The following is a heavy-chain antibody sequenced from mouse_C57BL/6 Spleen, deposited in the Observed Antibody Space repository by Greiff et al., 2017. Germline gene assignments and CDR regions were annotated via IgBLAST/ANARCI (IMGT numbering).Heavy chain of an antibody. CDR3: ATYYYGREYFDV. CDR1: GYTFTSYW. J-gene: IGHJ1*03. CDR2: IDPSDSET. D-gene: IGHD1-1*01. Sequence: VQLQQPGAELVRPGSSVKLSCKASGYTFTSYWMHWVKQRPIQGLEWIGNIDPSDSETHYNQKFKDKATLTVDKSSSTAYMQLSSLTSEDSAVYYCATYYYGREYFDVWGTGTTVTVSS. V-gene: IGHV1-52*01.